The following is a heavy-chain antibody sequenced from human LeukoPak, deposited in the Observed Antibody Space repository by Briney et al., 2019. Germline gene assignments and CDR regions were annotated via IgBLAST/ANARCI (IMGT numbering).Heavy chain of an antibody. V-gene: IGHV1-18*01. CDR2: ISGYNGNT. J-gene: IGHJ3*02. CDR3: ATLSDYRGSRPFDI. Sequence: ASVKVSCKASGYTFTSYGISWVRQAPGQGLEWMGWISGYNGNTNYAQKLQGRVTMTTDTSTSTAFMELWSLTSDDTAVYYCATLSDYRGSRPFDIWGQGTMVTVSS. D-gene: IGHD4-23*01. CDR1: GYTFTSYG.